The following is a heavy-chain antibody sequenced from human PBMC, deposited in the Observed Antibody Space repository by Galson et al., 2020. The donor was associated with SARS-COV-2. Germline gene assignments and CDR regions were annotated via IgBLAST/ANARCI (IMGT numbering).Heavy chain of an antibody. CDR2: IDWDDDK. CDR1: GFSLSTSGMC. J-gene: IGHJ6*02. Sequence: ESGPTLVKPTQTLTLTCTFSGFSLSTSGMCVSWIRQPPGKALEWLARIDWDDDKYYSTSLKTRLTISKDTSKNQVVLTMTNMDPVDTATYYCARIPHNNYYYGMDVWGQGTTVTVSS. D-gene: IGHD1-1*01. CDR3: ARIPHNNYYYGMDV. V-gene: IGHV2-70*11.